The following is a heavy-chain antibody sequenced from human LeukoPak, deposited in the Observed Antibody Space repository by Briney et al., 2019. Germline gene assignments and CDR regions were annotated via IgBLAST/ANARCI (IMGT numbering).Heavy chain of an antibody. Sequence: GGSLRLSCAASGFTFSSYAMSWVRQAPGKGQEWVSAISGSGGSTYYAVSVKGRFTISRDNSKNTLYLQMNSLRAEVTAVYYCAMRSGYCSSTSCYRQELFDYWGQGTLVTVSS. J-gene: IGHJ4*02. CDR2: ISGSGGST. CDR1: GFTFSSYA. V-gene: IGHV3-23*01. D-gene: IGHD2-2*02. CDR3: AMRSGYCSSTSCYRQELFDY.